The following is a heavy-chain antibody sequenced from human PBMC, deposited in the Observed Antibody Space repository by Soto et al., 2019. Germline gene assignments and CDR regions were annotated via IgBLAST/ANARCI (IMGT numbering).Heavy chain of an antibody. V-gene: IGHV4-39*02. Sequence: QLQLQESGPGLVKPSETLSLTCTVSGGSISSSSYFRGWIRQPPGKGLEWIGSIYYSGTTYYKPSLKVPVTHSVDTSKNHFLPKVDPGAGADTAVDFRCIRLCGGGSCYHAFDIWGQGTMVTVSS. J-gene: IGHJ3*02. CDR3: CIRLCGGGSCYHAFDI. CDR1: GGSISSSSYF. D-gene: IGHD1-26*01. CDR2: IYYSGTT.